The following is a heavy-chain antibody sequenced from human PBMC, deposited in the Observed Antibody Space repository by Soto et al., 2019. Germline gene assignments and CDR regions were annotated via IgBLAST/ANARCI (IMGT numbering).Heavy chain of an antibody. J-gene: IGHJ4*02. V-gene: IGHV3-7*05. CDR3: ARDGGWYSSGPAGYFDY. CDR2: IKQDGSEK. Sequence: GGSLRLSCAASGFTFSSYWMSWVRQAPGKGLEWVANIKQDGSEKYYVDSVKGRFTISRDNAKNSLYLQMNSLRAEDTAVYYCARDGGWYSSGPAGYFDYWGQGTLVTVSS. CDR1: GFTFSSYW. D-gene: IGHD6-19*01.